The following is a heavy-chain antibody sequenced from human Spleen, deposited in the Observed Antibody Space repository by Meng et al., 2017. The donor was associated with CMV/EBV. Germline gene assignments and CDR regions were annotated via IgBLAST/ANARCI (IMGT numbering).Heavy chain of an antibody. CDR2: ISPNRDVT. Sequence: ASVKVSCKASGYSFTDYYIHWLRQAPGQGLEWMGWISPNRDVTNYAQKFQGRVTMTRDMSITTAYMELSRLTSDDTAVYYCAKAQQRFLEWLRSQYYYGVDVWGQGTTVTVSS. D-gene: IGHD3-3*01. CDR1: GYSFTDYY. CDR3: AKAQQRFLEWLRSQYYYGVDV. J-gene: IGHJ6*02. V-gene: IGHV1-2*02.